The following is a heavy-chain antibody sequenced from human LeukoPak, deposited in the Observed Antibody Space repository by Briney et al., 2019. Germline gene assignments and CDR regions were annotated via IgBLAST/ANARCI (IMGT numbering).Heavy chain of an antibody. Sequence: PGGSLRLSCAASGFTFSSYAMHWVRQAPGKGLEWVAVISYDGSNKYYADSVKGRFTISRDNSKNTLYLQMNSLRAEDTAVYYCARSAYSSGWYSGNLAGYYYGMDVWGQGTTVTVSS. CDR1: GFTFSSYA. J-gene: IGHJ6*02. CDR3: ARSAYSSGWYSGNLAGYYYGMDV. V-gene: IGHV3-30-3*01. CDR2: ISYDGSNK. D-gene: IGHD6-19*01.